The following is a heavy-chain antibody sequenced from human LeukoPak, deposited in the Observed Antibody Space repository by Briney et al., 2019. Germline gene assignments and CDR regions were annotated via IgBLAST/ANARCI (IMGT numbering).Heavy chain of an antibody. CDR2: ISSNGGST. J-gene: IGHJ4*02. V-gene: IGHV3-64D*06. CDR1: GFTFSRYA. Sequence: GGSLRLSCSASGFTFSRYAMHWVRQAPGKGLEYVPAISSNGGSTYYADSVKGRFTISRDNSKNTLYLQMSSLRAEDTAVYYCVKDGSGSYYTYYFDYWGREPWSPSPQ. CDR3: VKDGSGSYYTYYFDY. D-gene: IGHD3-10*01.